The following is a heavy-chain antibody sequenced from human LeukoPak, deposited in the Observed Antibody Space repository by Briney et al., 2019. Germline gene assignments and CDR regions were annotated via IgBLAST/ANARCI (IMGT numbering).Heavy chain of an antibody. CDR1: GYTFTSYW. CDR3: ARRGGGGSGFADAFDI. J-gene: IGHJ3*02. D-gene: IGHD3-10*01. Sequence: GESLKISSKGSGYTFTSYWIGWVRQMPGKGLEWMGIIYPGDSDTTYSPSIQGQVTISADKSISTAYLQWSSLKASDTAMYYCARRGGGGSGFADAFDIWGQGTMVTVSS. V-gene: IGHV5-51*01. CDR2: IYPGDSDT.